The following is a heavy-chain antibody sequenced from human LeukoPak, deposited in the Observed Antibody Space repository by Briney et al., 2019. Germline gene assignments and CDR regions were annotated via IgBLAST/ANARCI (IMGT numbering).Heavy chain of an antibody. CDR3: ARVSVGATMLAYFDY. CDR2: INPNGGST. J-gene: IGHJ4*02. Sequence: GASVKVSCKASGYTFTNYYMHWVRQAPGQGLEWMGIINPNGGSTNYAQKFQGRVTMTRDMSTSTVYMELSSLRSEDTAVYYCARVSVGATMLAYFDYWGQGTLVTVSS. V-gene: IGHV1-46*01. D-gene: IGHD1-26*01. CDR1: GYTFTNYY.